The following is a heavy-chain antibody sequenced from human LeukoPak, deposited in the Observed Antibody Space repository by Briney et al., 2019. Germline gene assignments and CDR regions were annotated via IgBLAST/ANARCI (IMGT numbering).Heavy chain of an antibody. CDR1: GGTFSRYA. CDR2: IIPIFGTA. Sequence: ASVKVSCKASGGTFSRYAISWVRQAPGQGLEWMGGIIPIFGTANYAQKFQGRVTITADESTSTAYMELSSLKSEDTAVYYCARDRPGIAVAGTYYYYYGMDVWGQGTTVTVSS. V-gene: IGHV1-69*13. D-gene: IGHD6-19*01. J-gene: IGHJ6*02. CDR3: ARDRPGIAVAGTYYYYYGMDV.